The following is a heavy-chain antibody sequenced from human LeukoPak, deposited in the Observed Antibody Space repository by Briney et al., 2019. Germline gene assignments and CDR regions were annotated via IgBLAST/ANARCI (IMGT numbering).Heavy chain of an antibody. CDR3: ARNASDSGTSYFDY. CDR1: GGSISSGTYY. D-gene: IGHD1-26*01. Sequence: PSETLSLTCTVSGGSISSGTYYWGWVRQPPGKGLEWIGSIYYSGSTSYNPSLKSRVTISVDTSKNQFSLKLDSVTAADTAVYYCARNASDSGTSYFDYWAREPWSPSPQ. V-gene: IGHV4-39*01. J-gene: IGHJ4*02. CDR2: IYYSGST.